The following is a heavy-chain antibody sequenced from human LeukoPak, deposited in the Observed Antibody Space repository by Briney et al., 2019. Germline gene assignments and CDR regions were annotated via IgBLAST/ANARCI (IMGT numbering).Heavy chain of an antibody. V-gene: IGHV3-30*02. CDR3: AEVPAANY. CDR1: GFTFSSYG. D-gene: IGHD2-2*01. J-gene: IGHJ4*02. Sequence: QTGGSLRLSCAACGFTFSSYGMHWVRQAPGKGLEWVAFIRYDGSNKYYADSVKGRFTISRDNSKNTLYLQMNSLRAEDTAVYYCAEVPAANYWGQGTLVTVSS. CDR2: IRYDGSNK.